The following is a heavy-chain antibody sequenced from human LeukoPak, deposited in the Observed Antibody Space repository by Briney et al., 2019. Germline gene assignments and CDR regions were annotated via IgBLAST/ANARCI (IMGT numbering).Heavy chain of an antibody. D-gene: IGHD3-10*01. CDR3: ARGGSGSYYSNWFDP. V-gene: IGHV4-30-4*01. Sequence: SETLSLTCTVSGGSISSGDYYWSWIRQPPGKSLEWIGYIYYSGSTYYNPSLKSRVTISVDTSKNQFSLKLSSVTAADTAVYYCARGGSGSYYSNWFDPWGQGTLVTVSS. CDR1: GGSISSGDYY. CDR2: IYYSGST. J-gene: IGHJ5*02.